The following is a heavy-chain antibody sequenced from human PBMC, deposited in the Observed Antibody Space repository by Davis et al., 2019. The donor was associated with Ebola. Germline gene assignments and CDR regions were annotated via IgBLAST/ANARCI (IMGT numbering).Heavy chain of an antibody. Sequence: GESLKISCAASGFTFSSHGMHWVRQAPGKGLEWVAVISYDGNNEDYADSVKGRFTISRDNSKNTLYLQMNSLRPEDTAVYYCARDPGILRLVGDYYFDYWGQGTLVTVSS. CDR2: ISYDGNNE. CDR3: ARDPGILRLVGDYYFDY. D-gene: IGHD3-10*01. CDR1: GFTFSSHG. J-gene: IGHJ4*02. V-gene: IGHV3-30*03.